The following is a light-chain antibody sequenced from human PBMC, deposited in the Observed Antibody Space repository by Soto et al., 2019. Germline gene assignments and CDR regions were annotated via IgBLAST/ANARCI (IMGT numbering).Light chain of an antibody. V-gene: IGKV1-5*03. J-gene: IGKJ1*01. Sequence: DIQMTQSPSTLSASVGDRVTITCRASQSISSWLAWYQQKPGKAPKLLIYKASSLESGVPSRFIGSGSGTEFTLTISSLQPDDFATYYCQQYETFGQGTKVEIK. CDR3: QQYET. CDR1: QSISSW. CDR2: KAS.